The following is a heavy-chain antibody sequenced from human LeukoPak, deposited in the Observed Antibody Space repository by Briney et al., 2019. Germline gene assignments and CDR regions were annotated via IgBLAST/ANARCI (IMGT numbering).Heavy chain of an antibody. CDR1: GGSISSSSFF. J-gene: IGHJ4*02. CDR3: AKLTCSSTFCPLDY. V-gene: IGHV4-39*01. Sequence: SETLSLTCTVSGGSISSSSFFWAWIRQPPGKGLEWIGTVSYSGTTYYSRSLKSRVTISVDTSKNQFSLRLTSVTAADTALYYCAKLTCSSTFCPLDYWGQGTLVTVSS. D-gene: IGHD2-2*01. CDR2: VSYSGTT.